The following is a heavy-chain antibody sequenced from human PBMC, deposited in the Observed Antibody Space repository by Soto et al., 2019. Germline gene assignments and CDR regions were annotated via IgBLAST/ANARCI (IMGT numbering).Heavy chain of an antibody. V-gene: IGHV3-23*01. CDR2: LSDSGGSI. CDR1: GFTFSSHA. CDR3: AKVSSSWYAGFFDL. D-gene: IGHD6-13*01. Sequence: EVQLLESGGGLVQPGGSLRLSCTASGFTFSSHAMTWVRQAPGQGLEWVSGLSDSGGSIYYADAVKGRFTISRDNAMNTLYLQMKTLRAEDTAVYYCAKVSSSWYAGFFDLWGQGTLVTVSS. J-gene: IGHJ4*02.